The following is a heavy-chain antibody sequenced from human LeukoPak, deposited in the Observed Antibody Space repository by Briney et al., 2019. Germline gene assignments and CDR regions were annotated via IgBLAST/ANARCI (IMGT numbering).Heavy chain of an antibody. CDR1: GFTFSSYG. J-gene: IGHJ4*02. D-gene: IGHD2-15*01. Sequence: GRSLRLSCAASGFTFSSYGMHWVRQAPGKGLEWVAVIWYDGSNKYYADSVKGRFTISRDNSKNTLYLQMNSLRAEDTAVYYCARDRMYYSAFDYWGQGTLVTVSS. V-gene: IGHV3-33*01. CDR3: ARDRMYYSAFDY. CDR2: IWYDGSNK.